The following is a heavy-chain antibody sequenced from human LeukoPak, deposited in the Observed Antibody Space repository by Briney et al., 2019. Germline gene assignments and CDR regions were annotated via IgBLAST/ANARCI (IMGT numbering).Heavy chain of an antibody. V-gene: IGHV3-7*01. D-gene: IGHD3-10*01. CDR2: IKQDGSEK. CDR1: GFTFSSYW. CDR3: AREGRYGPKYYYYGMDV. J-gene: IGHJ6*02. Sequence: PGGSLRLSCAASGFTFSSYWMSWVRQAPGKGLEWVANIKQDGSEKYYVDSVKGRFTISRDNAKNSLYLQMNSLRAEDTAVYYCAREGRYGPKYYYYGMDVWGQGTTVTVSS.